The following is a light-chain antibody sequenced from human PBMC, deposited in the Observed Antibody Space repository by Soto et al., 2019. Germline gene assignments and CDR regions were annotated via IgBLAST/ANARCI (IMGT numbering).Light chain of an antibody. J-gene: IGLJ1*01. V-gene: IGLV2-14*01. CDR2: DVS. CDR3: SSYTSSSPLLGV. CDR1: SSDVGGYNY. Sequence: QSALTQPASVSGSPGQSITISCTGTSSDVGGYNYVSWYQQHPGKAPKLMIYDVSNRPSGVSNRFSGSKSGNTASLTISGLQAEDEADYYCSSYTSSSPLLGVFGTGTKVTVL.